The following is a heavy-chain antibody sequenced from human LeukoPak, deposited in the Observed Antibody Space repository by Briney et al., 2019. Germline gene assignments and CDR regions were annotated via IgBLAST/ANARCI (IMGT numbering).Heavy chain of an antibody. D-gene: IGHD1-7*01. CDR3: TKGREWNFNSLDF. Sequence: ASVKVSCKASGYSFTDYYIHWVRQAPGQRLEWMGRVNPNSGGTDYAQKFQDRVTMTRDASISTAYMEPSSLRSDDAAIYYCTKGREWNFNSLDFWGQGTLVTVSS. CDR2: VNPNSGGT. J-gene: IGHJ4*02. CDR1: GYSFTDYY. V-gene: IGHV1-2*06.